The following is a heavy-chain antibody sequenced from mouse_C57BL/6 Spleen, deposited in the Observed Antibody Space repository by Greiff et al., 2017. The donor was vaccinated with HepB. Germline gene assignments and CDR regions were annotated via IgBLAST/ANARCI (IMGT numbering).Heavy chain of an antibody. Sequence: EVQLVESGPGLVKPSQSLSLTCSVTGYSITSGYYWNWIRQFPGNKLEWMGYISYDGSNNYNPSLKNRISITRDTSKNQFFLKLNSVTTEDTATYYCARDIYYYGSSPGWFAYWGQGTLVTVSA. CDR3: ARDIYYYGSSPGWFAY. J-gene: IGHJ3*01. CDR1: GYSITSGYY. D-gene: IGHD1-1*01. V-gene: IGHV3-6*01. CDR2: ISYDGSN.